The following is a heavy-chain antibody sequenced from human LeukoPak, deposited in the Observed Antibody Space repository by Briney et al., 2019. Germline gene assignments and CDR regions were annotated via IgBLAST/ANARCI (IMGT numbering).Heavy chain of an antibody. CDR3: ARYCSGGCYSGVDY. D-gene: IGHD2-15*01. J-gene: IGHJ4*02. V-gene: IGHV3-33*05. CDR1: GFTFSSFG. CDR2: ILYDEK. Sequence: GGSLRRSCAASGFTFSSFGMHWVRQAPGRGLEWVALILYDEKYYADSVKGRFTISRDNSKNILYLQMDSLRVEDTAVYYCARYCSGGCYSGVDYWGQGILVTVPS.